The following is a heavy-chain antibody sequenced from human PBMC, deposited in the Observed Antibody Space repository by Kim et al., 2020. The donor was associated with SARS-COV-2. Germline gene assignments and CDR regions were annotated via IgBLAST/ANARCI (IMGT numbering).Heavy chain of an antibody. Sequence: APVKGRFTISRDDSKNTLYLQMNSLKTEDTAVYYCTTDYGAASYYYYMDVWGKGTTVTVSS. V-gene: IGHV3-15*01. D-gene: IGHD6-13*01. CDR3: TTDYGAASYYYYMDV. J-gene: IGHJ6*03.